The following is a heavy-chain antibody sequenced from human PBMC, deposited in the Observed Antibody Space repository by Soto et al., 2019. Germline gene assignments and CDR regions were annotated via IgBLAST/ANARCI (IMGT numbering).Heavy chain of an antibody. CDR1: GYTFTSYA. J-gene: IGHJ6*02. D-gene: IGHD3-22*01. Sequence: QVQLVQSGAEVKKPGASVKVSCKASGYTFTSYAMHWVRQAPGQRLEWMGWINAGNGNTKYSQKFQGRVTITRDTSASTAYMELSSLRYEDTAVYYCARENYYDSSGYSLYYYYYGMDVWGQGTTVTVSS. V-gene: IGHV1-3*01. CDR2: INAGNGNT. CDR3: ARENYYDSSGYSLYYYYYGMDV.